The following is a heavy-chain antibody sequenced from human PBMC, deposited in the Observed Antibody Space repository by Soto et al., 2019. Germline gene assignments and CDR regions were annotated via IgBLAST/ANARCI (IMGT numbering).Heavy chain of an antibody. CDR2: ISYDGSNK. D-gene: IGHD1-26*01. CDR3: AREEPSGEGAYDY. CDR1: GFTFSSYA. Sequence: QVQLVESGGGVVQPGRSLRLSCAASGFTFSSYAMHWVRQAPGKGLEWAAVISYDGSNKYYADSVKGRFTISRDNSKNTLYLQMNSLRAEDTAVYYCAREEPSGEGAYDYWGQGTLVTVSS. J-gene: IGHJ4*02. V-gene: IGHV3-30-3*01.